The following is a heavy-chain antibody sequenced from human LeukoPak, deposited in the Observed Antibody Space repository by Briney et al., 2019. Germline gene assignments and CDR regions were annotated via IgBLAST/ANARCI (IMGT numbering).Heavy chain of an antibody. J-gene: IGHJ6*02. CDR2: IYYSGST. CDR3: ARYIPQQLAKYYYYYGMDV. Sequence: SETLSLTCTVSGGSISSYYWSWIRQPPGKGLEWIGYIYYSGSTNYNPSLKSRVTISVDTSKNQFSLKLSSVTAADTAVYYCARYIPQQLAKYYYYYGMDVWGQGTTVTVSS. CDR1: GGSISSYY. D-gene: IGHD6-13*01. V-gene: IGHV4-59*01.